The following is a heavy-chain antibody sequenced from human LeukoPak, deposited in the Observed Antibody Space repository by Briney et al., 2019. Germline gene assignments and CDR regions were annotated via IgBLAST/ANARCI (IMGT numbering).Heavy chain of an antibody. CDR3: ASSPGILGMTYYYYYYMDV. Sequence: GASVKVSCKASGYTFTSYDINWVRQATGQGLEWMGWMNPNSGNTGYAQKFQGRVTMTRNTSISSAYLELSSLRSEDTAVYYCASSPGILGMTYYYYYYMDVWGKGTTVTVSS. CDR2: MNPNSGNT. V-gene: IGHV1-8*01. D-gene: IGHD2-15*01. CDR1: GYTFTSYD. J-gene: IGHJ6*03.